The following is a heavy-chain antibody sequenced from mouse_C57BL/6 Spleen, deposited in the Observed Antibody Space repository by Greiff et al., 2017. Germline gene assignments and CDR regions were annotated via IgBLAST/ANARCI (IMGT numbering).Heavy chain of an antibody. CDR1: GYTFTSYW. Sequence: VQLQQPGAELVRPGTSVKLSCKASGYTFTSYWMHWVKQRPGQGLEWIGVIDPSDSYTNYNQKFKGKATLTVDTSSSTAYMQRSSLTSEDSAVYYCASDSTVVATRYFEVWGTGTTVTVSS. CDR2: IDPSDSYT. CDR3: ASDSTVVATRYFEV. V-gene: IGHV1-59*01. D-gene: IGHD1-1*01. J-gene: IGHJ1*03.